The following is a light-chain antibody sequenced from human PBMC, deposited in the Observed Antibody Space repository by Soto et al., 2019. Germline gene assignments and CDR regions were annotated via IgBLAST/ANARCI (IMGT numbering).Light chain of an antibody. CDR3: QRRNSPYT. CDR2: DVS. V-gene: IGKV3-11*01. Sequence: EIVLTQSPATLSLSPGDRATLSCRASHSVSSYLAWYQQRPGQAPRLLIYDVSNRATGIPARFSGSGSGTDFNLTIRRLEPEDFEVYYWQRRNSPYTFGPGTKLEIK. J-gene: IGKJ2*01. CDR1: HSVSSY.